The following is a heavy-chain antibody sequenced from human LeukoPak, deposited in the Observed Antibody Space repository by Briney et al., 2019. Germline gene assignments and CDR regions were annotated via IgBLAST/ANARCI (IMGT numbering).Heavy chain of an antibody. Sequence: PSETLSLTCAVSGDSINSYYWSWVRQPPGKGLEWIGYIYYSGTHNYNPSLKSRVSISIDTSKKEISLKLSAVTAADTAVYYCAREDRSGNHYYYGMDVWGQGTTVTVSS. CDR2: IYYSGTH. V-gene: IGHV4-59*01. CDR1: GDSINSYY. J-gene: IGHJ6*02. CDR3: AREDRSGNHYYYGMDV.